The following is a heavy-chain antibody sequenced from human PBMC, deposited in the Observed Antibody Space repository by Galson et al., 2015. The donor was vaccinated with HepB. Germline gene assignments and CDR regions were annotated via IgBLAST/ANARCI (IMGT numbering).Heavy chain of an antibody. J-gene: IGHJ2*01. V-gene: IGHV1-69*13. CDR3: ARDRCSGGSCYRHQYWYFDL. CDR2: IIPIFGTA. CDR1: GGTFSSYA. Sequence: SVKVSCKASGGTFSSYAISWVRQAPGQGLEWMGGIIPIFGTANYAQKFQGRVTITADESTSTAYMELSSLRSEDTAVYYCARDRCSGGSCYRHQYWYFDLWGRGTLVTVSS. D-gene: IGHD2-15*01.